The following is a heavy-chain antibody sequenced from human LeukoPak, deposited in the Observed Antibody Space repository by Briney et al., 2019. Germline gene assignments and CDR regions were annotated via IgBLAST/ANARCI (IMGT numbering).Heavy chain of an antibody. CDR2: ISSNGGST. Sequence: GGSLRLSCAASGFTFSSYAMHWVRQAPGKGLEWVSAISSNGGSTYYADSVKGRFTISRDNSKNTLFLQMSSLRTEDTAVYYCASPYSGYDYNFDHWGQGTLVTVSS. V-gene: IGHV3-64D*06. J-gene: IGHJ4*02. D-gene: IGHD5-12*01. CDR3: ASPYSGYDYNFDH. CDR1: GFTFSSYA.